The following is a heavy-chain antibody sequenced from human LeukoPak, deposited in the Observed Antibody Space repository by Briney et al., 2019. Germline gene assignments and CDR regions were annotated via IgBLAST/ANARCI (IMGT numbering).Heavy chain of an antibody. CDR1: GGSFSGYY. D-gene: IGHD6-13*01. V-gene: IGHV4-34*01. CDR3: ARGRYSSSWHYYFDY. CDR2: INHSGST. J-gene: IGHJ4*02. Sequence: SESLSLTCAVYGGSFSGYYWSWIRQPPGKGLGWIGEINHSGSTNYNPSLKSRVTISVDTSKNQFSLKLSSVTAADTAVYYCARGRYSSSWHYYFDYWGQGTLVTVSS.